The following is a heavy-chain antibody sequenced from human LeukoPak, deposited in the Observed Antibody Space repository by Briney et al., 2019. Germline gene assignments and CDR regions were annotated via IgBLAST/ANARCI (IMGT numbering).Heavy chain of an antibody. J-gene: IGHJ3*02. D-gene: IGHD3-22*01. CDR2: IKEDGSET. CDR1: GFTFSTYW. Sequence: PGGSLRLSCAGSGFTFSTYWMSWVRQAPGKGLEWVAYIKEDGSETYYVESVNGRFTITRDNAKESLYMQMKSLRAEDTAVYYCASYYDGSGYYDAFDIWGQGTMVTVSS. CDR3: ASYYDGSGYYDAFDI. V-gene: IGHV3-7*05.